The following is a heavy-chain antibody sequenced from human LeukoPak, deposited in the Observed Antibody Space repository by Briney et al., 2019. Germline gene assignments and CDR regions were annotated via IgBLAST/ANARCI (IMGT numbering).Heavy chain of an antibody. CDR3: ARVYGDHYGSGVIDY. Sequence: GASVKVSCTASGYTFIDYYMHWVRQAPGQGLEWMGWINPNSGGTNYAQKFQGRVTMTRDTSITTAYMELSRLRSDDTAVYYCARVYGDHYGSGVIDYWGQGTLVTVSS. V-gene: IGHV1-2*02. CDR2: INPNSGGT. J-gene: IGHJ4*02. CDR1: GYTFIDYY. D-gene: IGHD3-10*01.